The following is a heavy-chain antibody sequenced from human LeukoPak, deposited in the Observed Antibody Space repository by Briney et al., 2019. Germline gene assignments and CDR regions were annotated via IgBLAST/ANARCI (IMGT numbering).Heavy chain of an antibody. CDR3: AKGSGSSGWYNWFDP. CDR1: GFTFSSYA. J-gene: IGHJ5*02. CDR2: ISGSGGST. V-gene: IGHV3-23*01. D-gene: IGHD6-19*01. Sequence: GGSLRLSCAASGFTFSSYAMSWVRRAPGKGLEWVSAISGSGGSTYYADSVKGRFTISRDNSKNTLYLQMNSLRAEDTAVYYCAKGSGSSGWYNWFDPWGQGTLVTVSS.